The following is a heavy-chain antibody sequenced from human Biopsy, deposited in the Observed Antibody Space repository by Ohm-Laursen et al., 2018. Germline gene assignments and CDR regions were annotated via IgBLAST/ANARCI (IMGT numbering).Heavy chain of an antibody. J-gene: IGHJ2*01. CDR1: GFGMYA. V-gene: IGHV3-30*03. CDR3: ARDEKRWDYSNYFSWHFDL. Sequence: SLRLSCSASGFGMYAMHWVRQAPGKGLEWVAVISYDGSGEYYADSLQGRFTISRDNPKNTVDLQMNGLRAEDTAVYFCARDEKRWDYSNYFSWHFDLWGRGTLVTVSS. CDR2: ISYDGSGE. D-gene: IGHD4-11*01.